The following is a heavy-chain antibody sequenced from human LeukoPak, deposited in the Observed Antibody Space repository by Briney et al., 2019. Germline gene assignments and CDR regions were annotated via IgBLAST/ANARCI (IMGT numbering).Heavy chain of an antibody. CDR3: AKAGGGSYLDNWFDP. V-gene: IGHV3-23*01. CDR1: GFTFSSNA. J-gene: IGHJ5*02. D-gene: IGHD1-26*01. CDR2: ISGSGGST. Sequence: GGSLRLSCAASGFTFSSNAMSWVRQAPGKGLEWVSAISGSGGSTYYADSVKGRFTISRDNSKNTLYLQMNSLRAEDTAVYYCAKAGGGSYLDNWFDPWGQGTLVTVSS.